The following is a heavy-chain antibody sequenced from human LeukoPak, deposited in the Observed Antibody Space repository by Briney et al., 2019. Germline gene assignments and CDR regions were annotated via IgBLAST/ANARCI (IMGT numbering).Heavy chain of an antibody. CDR1: GFPFSSYW. CDR2: IKQDGSKK. V-gene: IGHV3-7*04. D-gene: IGHD5-24*01. J-gene: IGHJ4*02. Sequence: GSLRLSCVASGFPFSSYWMTWVRQAPGKGLEWVANIKQDGSKKSYVDSVKGRFTISRDNAKNSLYLQMNSLGAEDTAIYYCTRVGYIDEGIDYWGQGTLVTVSS. CDR3: TRVGYIDEGIDY.